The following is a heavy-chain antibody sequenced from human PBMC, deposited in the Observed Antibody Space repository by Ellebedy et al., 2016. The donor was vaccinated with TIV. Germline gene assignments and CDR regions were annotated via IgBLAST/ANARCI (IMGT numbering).Heavy chain of an antibody. Sequence: GGSLRLXCSASGFTFSSYAMHWVRQAPGKGLEYVSVITENGDRTFYVDSVKGRLTMSRDNSQNTPYLHMNSLITEDTAMYYCAREPSFGDLDYWGQGVMVTVSS. J-gene: IGHJ4*02. CDR3: AREPSFGDLDY. CDR1: GFTFSSYA. D-gene: IGHD3-10*01. V-gene: IGHV3-64D*06. CDR2: ITENGDRT.